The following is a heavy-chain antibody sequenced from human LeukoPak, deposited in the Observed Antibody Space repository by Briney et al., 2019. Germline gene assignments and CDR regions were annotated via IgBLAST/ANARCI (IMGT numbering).Heavy chain of an antibody. J-gene: IGHJ4*02. D-gene: IGHD4-17*01. CDR1: GGSISSDSYY. V-gene: IGHV4-39*01. Sequence: SETLSLTCTVSGGSISSDSYYWGWIRQPPGKGLEWIGSIYYRGSTYYNPSIKSRATISVDTCKNQCSLRMSSVTAADTAVYYCARLQRTTTVTEDYWGQGTLVTVSS. CDR2: IYYRGST. CDR3: ARLQRTTTVTEDY.